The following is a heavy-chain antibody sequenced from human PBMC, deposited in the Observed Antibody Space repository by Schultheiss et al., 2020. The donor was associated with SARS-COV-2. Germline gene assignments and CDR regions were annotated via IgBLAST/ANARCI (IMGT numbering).Heavy chain of an antibody. CDR1: GFTFSSYA. J-gene: IGHJ2*01. CDR2: ISGSGGST. D-gene: IGHD7-27*01. Sequence: GGSLRLSCAASGFTFSSYAMDWVRQAPGKGLEWVSAISGSGGSTYYADSVKGRLTISRDNSKNTLYLQMNSLRAEDTAVYYCAKDVGLGTAGYFDLWGRGTLVTVSS. CDR3: AKDVGLGTAGYFDL. V-gene: IGHV3-23*01.